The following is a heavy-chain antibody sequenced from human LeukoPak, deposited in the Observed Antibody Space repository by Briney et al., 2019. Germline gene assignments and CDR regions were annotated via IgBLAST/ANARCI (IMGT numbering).Heavy chain of an antibody. Sequence: GGSLRLSCAVSGFTFNSYGIHWVRQAPGKGLEWVAFIRFDGSNNYYADSVKGRFTISRDNSKNTLYLQMNSLRAEDTAVYYCAKDGGGYYPYYYYYMDVWGKGTTVTVSS. D-gene: IGHD3-22*01. CDR2: IRFDGSNN. V-gene: IGHV3-30*02. CDR3: AKDGGGYYPYYYYYMDV. J-gene: IGHJ6*03. CDR1: GFTFNSYG.